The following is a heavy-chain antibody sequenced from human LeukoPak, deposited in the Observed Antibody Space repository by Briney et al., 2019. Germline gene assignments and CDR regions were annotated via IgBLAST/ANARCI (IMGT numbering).Heavy chain of an antibody. D-gene: IGHD1-26*01. Sequence: ASVKVSCKASGYTFTSYAMHWVRQAPGQRLEWMGWINAGNGNTKYSQEFQGRVTITRDTSASTAYMELSSLRSEDMAVYYCARGKVGAYYSDAFDIWGQGTMVTVSS. J-gene: IGHJ3*02. CDR2: INAGNGNT. V-gene: IGHV1-3*03. CDR1: GYTFTSYA. CDR3: ARGKVGAYYSDAFDI.